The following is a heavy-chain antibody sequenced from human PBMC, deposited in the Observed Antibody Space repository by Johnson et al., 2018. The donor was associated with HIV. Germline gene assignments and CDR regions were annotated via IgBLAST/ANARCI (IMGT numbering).Heavy chain of an antibody. CDR1: GFSFTNAW. CDR2: IKSKTDGATT. J-gene: IGHJ3*02. D-gene: IGHD6-13*01. Sequence: EVQLVESGGGRAKPGGSLRLSCAVSGFSFTNAWMSWVRQAPGKGLEWVGHIKSKTDGATTDYAAPVRGRFTISRDDSKNMLFLEMKNLKTDDTALYFCTRSIAATGRDALDIWGQGTMVTVSS. CDR3: TRSIAATGRDALDI. V-gene: IGHV3-15*01.